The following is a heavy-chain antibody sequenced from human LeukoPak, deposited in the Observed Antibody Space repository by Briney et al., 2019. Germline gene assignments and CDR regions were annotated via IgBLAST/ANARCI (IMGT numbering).Heavy chain of an antibody. CDR3: ARDHGPGELSVFDY. CDR1: GGSISSYY. D-gene: IGHD3-10*01. J-gene: IGHJ4*02. V-gene: IGHV4-59*12. CDR2: IYYSGST. Sequence: SETLSLTCTVSGGSISSYYWSWIRQPPGKGLEWIGYIYYSGSTNYNPSLKSRVTISVDTSKNQFSLKLSSVTAADTAVYYCARDHGPGELSVFDYWGQGTPVTVSS.